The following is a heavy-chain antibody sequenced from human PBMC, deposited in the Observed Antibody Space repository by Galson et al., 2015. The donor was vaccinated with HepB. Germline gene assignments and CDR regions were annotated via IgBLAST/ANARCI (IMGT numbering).Heavy chain of an antibody. V-gene: IGHV1-8*01. Sequence: SVKVSCKASGFTFNFYDINWVRQAPGQGLEWMGWMGSKSGNTDYAQKFQGRVTMTRNTSTTTAQMEQTSLKSEDTAVYYCARGEGGSVDYWGQGTLVTVSS. CDR3: ARGEGGSVDY. J-gene: IGHJ4*02. CDR1: GFTFNFYD. D-gene: IGHD3-16*01. CDR2: MGSKSGNT.